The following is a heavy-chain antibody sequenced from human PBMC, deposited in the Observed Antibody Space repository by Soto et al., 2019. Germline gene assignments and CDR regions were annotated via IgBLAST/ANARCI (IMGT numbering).Heavy chain of an antibody. CDR1: GFTFSSYA. CDR3: AKDHPIGGYSYGFHMDV. V-gene: IGHV3-23*01. CDR2: ISGSGGST. D-gene: IGHD5-18*01. Sequence: GGSLRLSCAASGFTFSSYAMSWVRQAPGKGLEWVSAISGSGGSTYYADSVKGRFTISRDNSKNTLYLQMNSLRAEDTAVYYCAKDHPIGGYSYGFHMDVWGQGTTVTVSS. J-gene: IGHJ6*02.